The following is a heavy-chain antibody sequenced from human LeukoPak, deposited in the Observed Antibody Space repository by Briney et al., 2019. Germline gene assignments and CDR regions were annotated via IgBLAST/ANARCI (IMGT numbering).Heavy chain of an antibody. CDR1: GFTFGAYA. D-gene: IGHD6-19*01. CDR2: ISGHRGPT. CDR3: AKLEAVPDAWADAFAI. V-gene: IGHV3-43*02. Sequence: GASLRLSCVASGFTFGAYAMHWVRQAPGEGLEWGSFISGHRGPTSYIHSVKGRFAISLDEPDHSLDLEINSLTPEDTALYYCAKLEAVPDAWADAFAIWGQGTLVTVSS. J-gene: IGHJ3*02.